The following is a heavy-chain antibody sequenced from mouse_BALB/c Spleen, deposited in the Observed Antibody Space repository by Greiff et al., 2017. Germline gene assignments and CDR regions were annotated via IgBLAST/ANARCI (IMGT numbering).Heavy chain of an antibody. CDR3: ARRSTMIKTFAY. Sequence: QVQLQQPGAELVKPGASVKLSCKASGYTFTSYWMHWVKQRPGQGLEWIGEIDPSDSYTNYNQKFKGKATLTVDKSSSTAYMQLSSLTSEDSAVYYCARRSTMIKTFAYWGLGTLVTVSA. D-gene: IGHD2-4*01. V-gene: IGHV1-69*02. J-gene: IGHJ3*01. CDR2: IDPSDSYT. CDR1: GYTFTSYW.